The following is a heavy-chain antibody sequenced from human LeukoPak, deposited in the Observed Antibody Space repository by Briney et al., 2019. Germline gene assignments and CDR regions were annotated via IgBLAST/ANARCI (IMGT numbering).Heavy chain of an antibody. D-gene: IGHD1-26*01. CDR1: GFTFDDYG. V-gene: IGHV3-20*04. CDR2: IHWNGGST. Sequence: GGSLGLSCAASGFTFDDYGMSWVRQAPGKGLEWVSGIHWNGGSTGYADSVKGRFTISRDNAKNSLYLQMNSLRAEDTALYYCARGESDYLDYWGQGTLVTVSS. CDR3: ARGESDYLDY. J-gene: IGHJ4*02.